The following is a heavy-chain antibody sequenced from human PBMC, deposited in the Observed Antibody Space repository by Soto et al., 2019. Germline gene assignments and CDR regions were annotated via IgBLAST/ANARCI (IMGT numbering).Heavy chain of an antibody. Sequence: GGSLRLSCAASGFTFSSYAMSWVRPAPGKGLEWVSTISGSGGSTYYADSVKGRFSISRDNDKKLVYLQMDSLRAEDTAVYYCARDPTLSVLVVVATDDFWGQGTLVTVSS. D-gene: IGHD3-22*01. J-gene: IGHJ4*02. CDR1: GFTFSSYA. CDR3: ARDPTLSVLVVVATDDF. CDR2: ISGSGGST. V-gene: IGHV3-23*01.